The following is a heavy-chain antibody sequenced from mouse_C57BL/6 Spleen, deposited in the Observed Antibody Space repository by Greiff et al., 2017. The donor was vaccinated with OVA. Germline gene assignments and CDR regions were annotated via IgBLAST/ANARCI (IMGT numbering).Heavy chain of an antibody. D-gene: IGHD1-1*01. Sequence: VKLMESGAELVRPGTSVKMSCKASGYTFTNYWIGWAKQRPGNGLEWIGDIYPGGGYTNYNEKFKGKATLTADKSSSTAYMQFSSLTSEDSAIYYCARSKDYGSSHWYFDVWGTGTTVTVSS. CDR3: ARSKDYGSSHWYFDV. CDR2: IYPGGGYT. CDR1: GYTFTNYW. J-gene: IGHJ1*03. V-gene: IGHV1-63*01.